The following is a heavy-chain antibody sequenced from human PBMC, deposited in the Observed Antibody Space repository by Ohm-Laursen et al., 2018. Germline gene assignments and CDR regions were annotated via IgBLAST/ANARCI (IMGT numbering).Heavy chain of an antibody. D-gene: IGHD3-3*01. CDR2: IKEDGSEK. CDR3: ARARVRFWSAFDI. Sequence: SLRLSCTASGFSFSSYWMNWVRQAPGKGLEWVANIKEDGSEKNYVDSVKGRFTISRDNGKNPLYLQMNSLRAEDTAVYYCARARVRFWSAFDIWGQGTMVTVSS. CDR1: GFSFSSYW. J-gene: IGHJ3*02. V-gene: IGHV3-7*01.